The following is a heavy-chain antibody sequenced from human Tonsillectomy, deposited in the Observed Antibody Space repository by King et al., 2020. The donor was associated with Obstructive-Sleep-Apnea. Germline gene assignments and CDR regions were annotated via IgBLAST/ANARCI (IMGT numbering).Heavy chain of an antibody. Sequence: QLQESGPGLVKPSETLSLTCTVSGCSISRSSYYWGWIRQPPGKGLEWIGSIYYSGSTYYNPSLKSRVTISVDTSKNQFSLKLSSVTAADTAVYYCNNDSSGYYYFDYWGQGTLVTVSS. D-gene: IGHD3-22*01. J-gene: IGHJ4*02. CDR2: IYYSGST. V-gene: IGHV4-39*01. CDR3: NNDSSGYYYFDY. CDR1: GCSISRSSYY.